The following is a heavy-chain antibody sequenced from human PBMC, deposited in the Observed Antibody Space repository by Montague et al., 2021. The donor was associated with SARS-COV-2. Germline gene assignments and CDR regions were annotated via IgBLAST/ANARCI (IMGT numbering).Heavy chain of an antibody. J-gene: IGHJ4*02. CDR2: VYYSGRS. Sequence: SETLSLTCTVSGDSISTSYWAWIRQPPGKGLEWIGYVYYSGRSSYSSSLKSRVTISVDTSKNQFSLQARSVTAADTAVYYCVRVLDNRVGDYWGQGTLVPVSS. V-gene: IGHV4-59*08. D-gene: IGHD3/OR15-3a*01. CDR3: VRVLDNRVGDY. CDR1: GDSISTSY.